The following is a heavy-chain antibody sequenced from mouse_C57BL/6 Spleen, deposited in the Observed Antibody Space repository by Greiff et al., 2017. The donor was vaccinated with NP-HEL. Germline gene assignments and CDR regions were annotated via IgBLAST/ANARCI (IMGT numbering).Heavy chain of an antibody. CDR2: IDPETGGT. Sequence: QVQLQQPGAELVRPGASVTLSCKASGYTFTDYEMHWVKQTPVHGLEWIGAIDPETGGTAYNQKFKGKAILTADKSSSTAYMELRSLTSEDSAVYYCTRSSDGYSWYFDVWGTGTTVTVSS. CDR3: TRSSDGYSWYFDV. CDR1: GYTFTDYE. D-gene: IGHD2-3*01. V-gene: IGHV1-15*01. J-gene: IGHJ1*03.